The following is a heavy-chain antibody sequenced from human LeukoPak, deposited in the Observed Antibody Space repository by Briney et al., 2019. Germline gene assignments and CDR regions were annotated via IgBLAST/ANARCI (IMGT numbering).Heavy chain of an antibody. D-gene: IGHD4-11*01. Sequence: PGGSLRLSCAASGFTFSSYGMHWVRQAPGKGLEWVAFIRYDGSNKYYADSVKGRFTISRDNSKNTLYLQMNSLRAEDTAVYYCAKEYDYSNYVLGYWGQGTLFTVSS. CDR1: GFTFSSYG. V-gene: IGHV3-30*02. J-gene: IGHJ4*02. CDR3: AKEYDYSNYVLGY. CDR2: IRYDGSNK.